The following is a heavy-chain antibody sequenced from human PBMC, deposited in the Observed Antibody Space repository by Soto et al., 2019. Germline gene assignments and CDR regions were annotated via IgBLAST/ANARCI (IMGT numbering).Heavy chain of an antibody. D-gene: IGHD2-2*01. CDR2: IYYSGST. J-gene: IGHJ5*02. V-gene: IGHV4-61*01. CDR1: GGSVSSGSYY. CDR3: ARVGVYCSSTSCLNWFDP. Sequence: SETLSLTCTVSGGSVSSGSYYWSWIRQPPGKGLEWIGYIYYSGSTNYNPSLKSRVTISVDTSKNQFSLKLSSVTAADTAVYYCARVGVYCSSTSCLNWFDPGGQGTLVTVSS.